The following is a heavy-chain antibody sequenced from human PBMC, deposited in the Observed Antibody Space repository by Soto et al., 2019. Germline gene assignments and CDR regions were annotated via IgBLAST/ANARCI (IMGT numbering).Heavy chain of an antibody. D-gene: IGHD3-22*01. J-gene: IGHJ4*02. CDR1: GFTFSSYA. Sequence: GGSLRLSCAASGFTFSSYAMSWVRQAPGKGLEWVSAISGSGGSTYYADSVKGRFTISRDNSKNTLYLHMNSLRAEDTAVYYCAKDPYDSSGYQNDDYWGQGTLVTVSS. CDR3: AKDPYDSSGYQNDDY. CDR2: ISGSGGST. V-gene: IGHV3-23*01.